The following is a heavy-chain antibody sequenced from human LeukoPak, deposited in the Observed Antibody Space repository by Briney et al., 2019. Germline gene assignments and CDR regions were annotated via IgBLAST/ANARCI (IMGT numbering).Heavy chain of an antibody. V-gene: IGHV6-1*01. CDR3: AREYPWGRQHY. CDR2: TYDRSKWFN. D-gene: IGHD1-26*01. Sequence: SQTLSLTCAISGDSVSSNRLAWNWIRQSPSGGLEWLGRTYDRSKWFNNYAVSVESRITIRPDTSTNQVSLQLSSVTPEDTAVYYCAREYPWGRQHYWGQGTLVTVSS. CDR1: GDSVSSNRLA. J-gene: IGHJ4*02.